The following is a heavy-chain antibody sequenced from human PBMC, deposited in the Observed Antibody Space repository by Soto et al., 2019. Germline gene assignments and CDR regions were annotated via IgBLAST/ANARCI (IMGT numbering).Heavy chain of an antibody. Sequence: ASVKVSCKASGGTFSSYAISWVRQAPGQGLEWMGGIIPIFGTANYAQKLQGRVTITADESTSTAYMELSSLRSEDTAVYYCARPMVVAAYAYYYYGMDVWGQGTTVTVSS. V-gene: IGHV1-69*13. J-gene: IGHJ6*02. CDR1: GGTFSSYA. D-gene: IGHD2-15*01. CDR2: IIPIFGTA. CDR3: ARPMVVAAYAYYYYGMDV.